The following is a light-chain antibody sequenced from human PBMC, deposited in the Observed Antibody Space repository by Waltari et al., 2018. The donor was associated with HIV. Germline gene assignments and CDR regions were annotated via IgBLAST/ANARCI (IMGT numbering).Light chain of an antibody. CDR3: ASNRLDYTLI. CDR2: DIN. V-gene: IGLV2-14*03. CDR1: STDSRFYQY. Sequence: QSALTQPASVSGFLGQSINISCTGISTDSRFYQYVSWYQQYPGKIPRLIFFDINNRPSGVSDLLSGARSGNSASLTSSGLQSGDEAHYYCASNRLDYTLIFGGGTKLTVL. J-gene: IGLJ2*01.